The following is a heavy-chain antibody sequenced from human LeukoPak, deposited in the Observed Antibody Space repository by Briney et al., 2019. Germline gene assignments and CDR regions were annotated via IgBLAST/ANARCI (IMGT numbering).Heavy chain of an antibody. J-gene: IGHJ4*02. Sequence: GGSLRLSCAASGFTFSSYGILWVRQAPGKGLEWVAFIRYDGSNKYYADSAKGRFTISRDNSKNTLYLQMNSLRTEGTAVYYCAKTSSYSSGWYDYWGQGTLVTVSS. D-gene: IGHD6-19*01. CDR2: IRYDGSNK. CDR1: GFTFSSYG. CDR3: AKTSSYSSGWYDY. V-gene: IGHV3-30*02.